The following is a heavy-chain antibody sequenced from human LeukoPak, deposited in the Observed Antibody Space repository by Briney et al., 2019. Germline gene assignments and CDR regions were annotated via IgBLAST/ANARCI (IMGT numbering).Heavy chain of an antibody. CDR3: ARVPVWGSYRYLHYYYYMDV. V-gene: IGHV3-7*01. D-gene: IGHD3-16*02. J-gene: IGHJ6*03. CDR1: GFTFSSYW. Sequence: GGSLRLSCAASGFTFSSYWMSWVRQAPGKVLEWVANIKQDGSEKYYVDSVKGRFTISRDNAKNSLYLQMNSLRAEDTAVYYCARVPVWGSYRYLHYYYYMDVWGKGTTVTVSS. CDR2: IKQDGSEK.